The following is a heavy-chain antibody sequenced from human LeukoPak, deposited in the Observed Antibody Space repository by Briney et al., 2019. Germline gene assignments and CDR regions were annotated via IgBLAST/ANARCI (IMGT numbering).Heavy chain of an antibody. V-gene: IGHV1-46*03. J-gene: IGHJ4*02. CDR2: INPSGGST. CDR1: GYTFTSYY. Sequence: ASVKVSCKASGYTFTSYYMHWVRQAPGQGLEWMGIINPSGGSTSYAQKFQGRVTMTRDTSTSTVYMELSSLRSEDTAVYYCARAYYYGSSGYYFRYYFDYWGQGTLVTVSS. CDR3: ARAYYYGSSGYYFRYYFDY. D-gene: IGHD3-22*01.